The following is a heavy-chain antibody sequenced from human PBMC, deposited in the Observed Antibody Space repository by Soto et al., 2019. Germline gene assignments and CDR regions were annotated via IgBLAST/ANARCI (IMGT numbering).Heavy chain of an antibody. CDR3: ARGTTTSAFSAMDV. Sequence: QGQLVESGGGVVQPGRSLRLSCSASGFTFSYHALNWVRQAPGKGLEWVAVISYDGDNNYIAESVKGRFTISRDNSKNTVSLQMNSLRTEDTAMYFCARGTTTSAFSAMDVWGQGTTVTVSS. CDR1: GFTFSYHA. D-gene: IGHD1-1*01. CDR2: ISYDGDNN. V-gene: IGHV3-30-3*01. J-gene: IGHJ6*02.